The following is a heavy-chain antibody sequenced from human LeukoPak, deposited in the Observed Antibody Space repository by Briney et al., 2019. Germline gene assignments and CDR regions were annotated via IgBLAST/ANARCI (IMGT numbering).Heavy chain of an antibody. CDR2: ISSSGSTI. CDR1: GFTFSSYG. V-gene: IGHV3-48*03. CDR3: PRDAVAGLY. D-gene: IGHD6-19*01. J-gene: IGHJ4*02. Sequence: GGSLRLSCAASGFTFSSYGMNWVRQAPGKGLEWVSYISSSGSTIYYADSVKGRFTISRDNAKNSLYLQMNSLRAEDTAVYYCPRDAVAGLYWGQGTLVTVSS.